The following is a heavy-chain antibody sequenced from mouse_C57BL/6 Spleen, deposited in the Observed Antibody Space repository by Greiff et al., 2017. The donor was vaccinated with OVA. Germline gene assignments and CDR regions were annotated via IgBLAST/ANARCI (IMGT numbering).Heavy chain of an antibody. CDR3: ANYYYGSSYAMDY. Sequence: QVQLKESGAELAKPGASVKLSCKASGYTFTSYWMHWVKQRPGQGLEWIGYINPSSGYTKYNQKFKDKATLTADKSSSTAYMQLSSLTYEDSAVYYCANYYYGSSYAMDYWGQGTSVTVSS. D-gene: IGHD1-1*01. J-gene: IGHJ4*01. CDR2: INPSSGYT. V-gene: IGHV1-7*01. CDR1: GYTFTSYW.